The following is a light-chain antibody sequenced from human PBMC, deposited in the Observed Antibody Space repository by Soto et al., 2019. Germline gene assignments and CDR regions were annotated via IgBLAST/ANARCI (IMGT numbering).Light chain of an antibody. CDR3: GTWDGSLSAGV. CDR2: END. V-gene: IGLV1-51*01. Sequence: QSVLTQPPSVSAAPGQKVTISCSGSSSNIGNNFVSWYQQIPGAAPKLLIYENDKRPSGIPDRFSGSKSGTSATLGITGVQTGDEADYYCGTWDGSLSAGVFGGGTKLTVL. CDR1: SSNIGNNF. J-gene: IGLJ3*02.